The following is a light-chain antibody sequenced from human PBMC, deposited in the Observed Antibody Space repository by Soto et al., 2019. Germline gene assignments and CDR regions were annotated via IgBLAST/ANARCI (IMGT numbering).Light chain of an antibody. CDR2: ATS. J-gene: IGKJ4*01. CDR1: QAISSY. V-gene: IGKV1-27*01. Sequence: DIQLTQSPSSLSASVGDRVTITCRASQAISSYLAWYQQKPGKVPELLIYATSTLQSGATSRFSGSGSGTDFTLTISSLQTEDVATYYCHKYNHAPTFGGGTKVEIK. CDR3: HKYNHAPT.